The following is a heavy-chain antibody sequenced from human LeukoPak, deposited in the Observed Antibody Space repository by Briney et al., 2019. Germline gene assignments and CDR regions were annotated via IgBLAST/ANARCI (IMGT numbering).Heavy chain of an antibody. CDR1: GLIFSSYG. V-gene: IGHV3-30*02. J-gene: IGHJ6*03. Sequence: GGSLRLSCAASGLIFSSYGMHWVRQAPGEGLEWVAYIRHDESRTFYADSVKGRFTISRDNSKNTLYLQMHSLRAEDTALYYCAKPVIPSAYQGTYYMDVWGKGTTVTVSS. CDR3: AKPVIPSAYQGTYYMDV. D-gene: IGHD3-16*01. CDR2: IRHDESRT.